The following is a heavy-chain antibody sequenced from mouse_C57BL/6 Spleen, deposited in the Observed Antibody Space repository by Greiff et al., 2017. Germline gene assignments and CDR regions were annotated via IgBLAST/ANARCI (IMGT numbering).Heavy chain of an antibody. CDR1: GFTFTDYG. J-gene: IGHJ2*01. D-gene: IGHD4-1*01. CDR3: ARWDGGFLFDD. CDR2: ISSSSSTI. V-gene: IGHV5-17*01. Sequence: EVKLVEPGGGFVKPGGSLKLSCAASGFTFTDYGMHWVRQAPERGLEWVAYISSSSSTINYADTVKGRSTISGDKAKSTVYLQLTSLRSEDSAVYYCARWDGGFLFDDWGQGTTLTVSS.